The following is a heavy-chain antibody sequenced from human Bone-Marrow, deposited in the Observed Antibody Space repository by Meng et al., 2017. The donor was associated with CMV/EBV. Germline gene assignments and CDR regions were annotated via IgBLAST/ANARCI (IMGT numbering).Heavy chain of an antibody. CDR1: GFTFTDYG. V-gene: IGHV1-18*01. CDR2: ISTYNGDT. CDR3: ARDQIRLGWYGAYGLDV. Sequence: ASVKVSCKASGFTFTDYGISWVRQAPGQGLEWMGWISTYNGDTNYAQRLQGRVTMTTDTSTRIAYMELRNLRSDDTAVYYCARDQIRLGWYGAYGLDVWGQGTTVTVSS. J-gene: IGHJ6*02. D-gene: IGHD3-10*01.